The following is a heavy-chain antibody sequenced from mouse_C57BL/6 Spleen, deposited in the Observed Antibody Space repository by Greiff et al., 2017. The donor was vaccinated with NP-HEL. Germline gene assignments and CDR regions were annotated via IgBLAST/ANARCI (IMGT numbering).Heavy chain of an antibody. CDR2: INPNNGGT. CDR3: ARDRVRFAY. V-gene: IGHV1-26*01. J-gene: IGHJ3*01. CDR1: GYTFTDYY. Sequence: QLQQSGPELVKPGASVKISCKASGYTFTDYYMNWVKQSHGKSLEWIGDINPNNGGTSYNQKFKGKATLTVDKSSSTAYMELRSLTSEDSAVYYCARDRVRFAYWGQGTLVTVSA.